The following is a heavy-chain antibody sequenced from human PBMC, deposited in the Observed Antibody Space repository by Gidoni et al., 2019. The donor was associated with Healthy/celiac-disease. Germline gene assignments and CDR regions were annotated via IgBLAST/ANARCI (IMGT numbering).Heavy chain of an antibody. V-gene: IGHV4-30-2*01. J-gene: IGHJ5*02. D-gene: IGHD2-2*02. CDR2: IYNSGST. CDR3: ARRNIVVVPAAILGWFDP. Sequence: QLQLQESGSGLVKPSQTLSITCAVSGGSISSGGYSWSGIRQPPGKGLEWIGYIYNSGSTYYNPSLKSRVTISVDRSKNQFSLKLSSVTAADTAVYYCARRNIVVVPAAILGWFDPWGQGTLVTVSS. CDR1: GGSISSGGYS.